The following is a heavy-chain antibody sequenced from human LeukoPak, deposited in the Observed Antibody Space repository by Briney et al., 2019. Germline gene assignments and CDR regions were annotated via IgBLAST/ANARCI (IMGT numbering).Heavy chain of an antibody. J-gene: IGHJ4*02. CDR2: MNPNSGNT. D-gene: IGHD4-17*01. CDR3: AREVSGDYGMSY. CDR1: GYTFTSYG. V-gene: IGHV1-8*02. Sequence: ASVKVSCKASGYTFTSYGINWVRQATGQGLEWMGWMNPNSGNTGYAQKFQGRVTMTRNTSISTAYMELSSLRSEDTAVYYCAREVSGDYGMSYWGQGTLVTVSS.